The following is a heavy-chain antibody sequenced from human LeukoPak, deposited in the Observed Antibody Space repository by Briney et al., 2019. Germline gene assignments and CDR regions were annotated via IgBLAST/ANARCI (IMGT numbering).Heavy chain of an antibody. CDR3: AKDVCTSPRCLLYSDS. Sequence: GGSLRLSRATSGFAFSNYAMSWFRQAPGKGLEWVSGISGVNTYYADSVKGRFTISRDNSKNVLYVQMNRLRVEDTAVYFCAKDVCTSPRCLLYSDSWGQGTLVTVSS. V-gene: IGHV3-23*01. J-gene: IGHJ4*02. D-gene: IGHD2-8*01. CDR2: ISGVNT. CDR1: GFAFSNYA.